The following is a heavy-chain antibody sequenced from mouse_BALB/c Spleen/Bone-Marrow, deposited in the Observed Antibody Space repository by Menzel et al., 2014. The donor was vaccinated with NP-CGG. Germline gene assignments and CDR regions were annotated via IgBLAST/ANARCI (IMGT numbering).Heavy chain of an antibody. CDR2: IYPGDEST. Sequence: VQLQESGPELVKPGASVKISCKASGYAFSSSWMNWVMQRPGQGLEWIGRIYPGDESTNYNGKFKGKATLTAGKSSSTAYMQLSSLTSVDSAVYFCARSPTGTFAYWGQGTLVTVSA. J-gene: IGHJ3*01. CDR1: GYAFSSSW. CDR3: ARSPTGTFAY. D-gene: IGHD4-1*01. V-gene: IGHV1-82*01.